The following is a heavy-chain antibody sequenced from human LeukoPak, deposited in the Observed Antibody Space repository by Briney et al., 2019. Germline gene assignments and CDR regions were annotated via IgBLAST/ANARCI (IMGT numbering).Heavy chain of an antibody. D-gene: IGHD6-19*01. CDR2: ISYDGSNK. Sequence: PGGSLRLSCAASGFTFSSYAMHWVRQAPGKGLEWVAVISYDGSNKYYADSVKGRFTISRDNSKNTLYLQMNSPRAEDTAVYYCARDPSSGDPKYYFDYWGQGTLVTVSS. CDR3: ARDPSSGDPKYYFDY. V-gene: IGHV3-30-3*01. CDR1: GFTFSSYA. J-gene: IGHJ4*02.